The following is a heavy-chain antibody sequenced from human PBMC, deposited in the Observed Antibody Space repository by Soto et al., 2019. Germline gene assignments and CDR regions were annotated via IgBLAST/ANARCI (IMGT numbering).Heavy chain of an antibody. V-gene: IGHV3-23*01. CDR1: GFTFSSYG. Sequence: EMQVLESGGGLVQPGGSLRLSCAASGFTFSSYGMNWVRQAPGKGLEWVSGIRSDGDTTYNADSVKGRFTVSRDTSKNTVDLQMYSLRAEDTAVYYCAKGKVVEATPDGANYWGQGTLVTVSS. J-gene: IGHJ4*02. CDR2: IRSDGDTT. CDR3: AKGKVVEATPDGANY. D-gene: IGHD1-26*01.